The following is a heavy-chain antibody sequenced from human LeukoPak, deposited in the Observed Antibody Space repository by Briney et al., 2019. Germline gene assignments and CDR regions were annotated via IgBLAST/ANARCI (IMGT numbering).Heavy chain of an antibody. D-gene: IGHD6-6*01. J-gene: IGHJ5*02. V-gene: IGHV1-69*04. CDR3: ARESVEYSSSYWFDP. CDR2: IIPILGIA. Sequence: ASVKVSCKASGGTFSSYAISWVRQAPGQGLEWMGRIIPILGIANYAQKFQGRVTITADKSTSTAYMELSSLRSEDTAVYYCARESVEYSSSYWFDPWGQGTLVTVSS. CDR1: GGTFSSYA.